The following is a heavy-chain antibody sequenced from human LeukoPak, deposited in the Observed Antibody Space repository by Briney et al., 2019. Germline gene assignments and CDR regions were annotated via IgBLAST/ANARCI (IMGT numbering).Heavy chain of an antibody. Sequence: ASVKVSCKASGYTFTSYAMHWVRQAPGQRLEWMGWINAGNGNTKYSQKFQGRVTITRDTSASTAYMELSSLRSEDTAVYYCARDGGIAALSSWFDPWGQGTLVTVSS. CDR3: ARDGGIAALSSWFDP. D-gene: IGHD6-13*01. V-gene: IGHV1-3*01. CDR1: GYTFTSYA. CDR2: INAGNGNT. J-gene: IGHJ5*02.